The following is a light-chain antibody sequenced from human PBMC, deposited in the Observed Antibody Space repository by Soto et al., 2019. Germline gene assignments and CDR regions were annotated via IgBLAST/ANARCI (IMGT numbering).Light chain of an antibody. CDR1: SSDVGGYRY. Sequence: QSALTQPASVSGSPGQSITISCTGTSSDVGGYRYVSWYQQHPGKAPKLIIYEVSNRPSGVSNRFSGSKSGNTATLTISGLQAEDEADYYCCSYTVSGTYVFGTGTKVTVL. J-gene: IGLJ1*01. V-gene: IGLV2-14*01. CDR2: EVS. CDR3: CSYTVSGTYV.